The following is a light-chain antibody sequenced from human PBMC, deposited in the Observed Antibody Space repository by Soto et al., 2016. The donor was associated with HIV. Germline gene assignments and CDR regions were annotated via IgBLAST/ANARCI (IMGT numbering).Light chain of an antibody. CDR3: QHYNSHPWT. CDR2: KAS. V-gene: IGKV1-17*02. J-gene: IGKJ1*01. CDR1: QAIRND. Sequence: DIQMTQSPSSLSASVGDRVTITCRASQAIRNDLGWYQQKPGKPPKLLISKASRLESGVPSYFSGSGYGTDFTLTISNLQPDDSATYYCQHYNSHPWTFGQGTKGGNQT.